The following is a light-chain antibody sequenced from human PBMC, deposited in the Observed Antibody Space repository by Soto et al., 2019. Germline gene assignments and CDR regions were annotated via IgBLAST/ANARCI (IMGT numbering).Light chain of an antibody. CDR3: QQYGSSPLT. V-gene: IGKV3-20*01. Sequence: GLTQSPVTRSWSPMERGGACFMASQSVSSSYLAWYQQKPGQAPRLLIYGASSRATGIPDRFSGSGSGTDFTLTISRLEPQDFAVYYCQQYGSSPLTFGGGTKVDNK. CDR1: QSVSSSY. CDR2: GAS. J-gene: IGKJ4*01.